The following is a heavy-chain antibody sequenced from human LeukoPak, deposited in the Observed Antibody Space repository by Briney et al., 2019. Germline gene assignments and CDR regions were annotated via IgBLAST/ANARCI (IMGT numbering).Heavy chain of an antibody. V-gene: IGHV3-33*08. D-gene: IGHD4-17*01. CDR2: IWYDGSNK. Sequence: GGSLRLSCAASGFTFSSYGMHWVRQAPGKGLEWVAVIWYDGSNKYYADSVKGRFTISRDNSKNTLYLQMNSLRAEDTAVYYCAREDYGDYGVAFDIWGQGTMVTVSS. J-gene: IGHJ3*02. CDR3: AREDYGDYGVAFDI. CDR1: GFTFSSYG.